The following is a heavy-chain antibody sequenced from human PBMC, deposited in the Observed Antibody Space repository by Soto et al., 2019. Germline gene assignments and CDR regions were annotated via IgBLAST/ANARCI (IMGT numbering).Heavy chain of an antibody. J-gene: IGHJ6*02. Sequence: ASVKVSCKASGYTFTGYYMHWVRQAPGQGLEWMGWINPSGGSTSYAQKFQGRVTMTRDTSTSTVYMELSSLRSEDTAVYYCARVTEYDIEDVWGQGTTVTVSS. CDR2: INPSGGST. V-gene: IGHV1-46*03. CDR3: ARVTEYDIEDV. D-gene: IGHD3-9*01. CDR1: GYTFTGYY.